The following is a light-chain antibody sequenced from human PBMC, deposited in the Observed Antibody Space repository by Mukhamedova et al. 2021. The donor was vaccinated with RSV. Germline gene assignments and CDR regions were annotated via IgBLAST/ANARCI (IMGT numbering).Light chain of an antibody. J-gene: IGLJ2*01. CDR1: SSDIGVFNY. CDR2: DVS. Sequence: SSDIGVFNYVCWYQQYPGKAPKLMIYDVSNRPSGISNRFSGSKSDNTASLIISRLQAEDEADYYCSSFTSSSTLVFGGGTRLSVL. V-gene: IGLV2-14*04. CDR3: SSFTSSSTLV.